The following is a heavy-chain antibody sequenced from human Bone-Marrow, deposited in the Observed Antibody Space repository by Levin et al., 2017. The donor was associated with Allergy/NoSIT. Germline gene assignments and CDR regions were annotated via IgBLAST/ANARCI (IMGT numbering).Heavy chain of an antibody. CDR2: ISPSGTT. D-gene: IGHD3-10*01. Sequence: PSETLSLSCTVSGGSISRTSYYWAWIRQPPGKGLQWIASISPSGTTYYTPSLKGRVTISVDTSRNQFALKLSSVTAADTAVYYCTGRGFNDYWGQGTLVTVSS. CDR1: GGSISRTSYY. V-gene: IGHV4-39*06. J-gene: IGHJ4*02. CDR3: TGRGFNDY.